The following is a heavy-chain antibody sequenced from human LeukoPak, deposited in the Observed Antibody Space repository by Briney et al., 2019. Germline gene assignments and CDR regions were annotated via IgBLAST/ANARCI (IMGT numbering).Heavy chain of an antibody. CDR3: ASSGWYLSSFN. V-gene: IGHV4-4*02. Sequence: PSETLSLTCAVSGGSISSSNWWSWVRQPPGKGLEWIGEIYHSGSTNYNPSLKSRVTISVDTSKNQFSLKLSSVTAADTAVYYCASSGWYLSSFNWGQGTLVTVSS. D-gene: IGHD6-19*01. J-gene: IGHJ4*02. CDR1: GGSISSSNW. CDR2: IYHSGST.